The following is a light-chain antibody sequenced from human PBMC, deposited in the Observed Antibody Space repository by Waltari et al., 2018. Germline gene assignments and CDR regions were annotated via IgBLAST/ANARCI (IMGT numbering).Light chain of an antibody. CDR3: MQALQTPYT. CDR2: LGS. V-gene: IGKV2-28*01. Sequence: DIVMTQSPLSLSVTPGEAASISCRSSQSLLHSNGYNYLDWYLQKQGQSPQLLIYLGSNRASGVPDRFSGSASGTDFTLKISRVEAEDVGVYYCMQALQTPYTFGQGTKLEIK. CDR1: QSLLHSNGYNY. J-gene: IGKJ2*01.